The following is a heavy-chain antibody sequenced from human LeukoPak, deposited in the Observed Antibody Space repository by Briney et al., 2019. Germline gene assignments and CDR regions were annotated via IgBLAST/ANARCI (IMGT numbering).Heavy chain of an antibody. CDR3: ASLLNGGVAHWFDP. Sequence: SETLSLTCTVSGGSLSNTNYYWGWIRQPPGKGLEWIGNIYYRGNTYYNSSLKSRVTISVDTSKNQFSLKLSSVTAADTAVYYCASLLNGGVAHWFDPWGQGTLVTVSS. J-gene: IGHJ5*02. D-gene: IGHD7-27*01. CDR1: GGSLSNTNYY. CDR2: IYYRGNT. V-gene: IGHV4-39*01.